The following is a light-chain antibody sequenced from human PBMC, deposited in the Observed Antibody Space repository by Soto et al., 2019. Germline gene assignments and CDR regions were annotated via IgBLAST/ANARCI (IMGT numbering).Light chain of an antibody. Sequence: DIQLTQSPSFLSASVGDRVTITCRASQGISSYLAWYQQKPGTAPKLLIFAASTLQNGVPSRFSGSGSGTEFTLTISSLQPEDFATYYCQQYGSSQSFGQGTKVEIK. J-gene: IGKJ1*01. CDR3: QQYGSSQS. V-gene: IGKV1-9*01. CDR2: AAS. CDR1: QGISSY.